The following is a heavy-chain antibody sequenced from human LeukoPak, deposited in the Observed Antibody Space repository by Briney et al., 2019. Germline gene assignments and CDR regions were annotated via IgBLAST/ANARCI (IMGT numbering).Heavy chain of an antibody. CDR2: VSAYNGNT. D-gene: IGHD6-13*01. Sequence: ASVKVSCKASGYTFTSYGINWVRQAPGQGLEWMGWVSAYNGNTNYAQKVQGRVTMTTDTSTSTAYMEVRSLRSDDTAVYYCARGSSWFGTIDYWGQGTLVTVSS. V-gene: IGHV1-18*01. CDR3: ARGSSWFGTIDY. J-gene: IGHJ4*02. CDR1: GYTFTSYG.